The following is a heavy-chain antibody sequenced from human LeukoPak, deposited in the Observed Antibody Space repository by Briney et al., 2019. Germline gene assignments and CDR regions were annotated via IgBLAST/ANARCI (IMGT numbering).Heavy chain of an antibody. CDR3: ARERGYCSSTSCYTSDAFDI. D-gene: IGHD2-2*02. Sequence: GASVKVSCKASGYTFTGYYMHWVRQAPGQGLEWMGWINPNSGGTNYAQKFQGRVTITRDTSISTAYMELSGLRSDDTAVYYCARERGYCSSTSCYTSDAFDIWGQGTMVTVSS. J-gene: IGHJ3*02. CDR2: INPNSGGT. CDR1: GYTFTGYY. V-gene: IGHV1-2*02.